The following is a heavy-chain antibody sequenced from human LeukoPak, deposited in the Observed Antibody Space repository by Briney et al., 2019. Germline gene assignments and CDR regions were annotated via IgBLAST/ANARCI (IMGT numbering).Heavy chain of an antibody. CDR2: IYYSGST. J-gene: IGHJ2*01. V-gene: IGHV4-39*01. CDR1: GGSISSSNYY. CDR3: ARRRDGYNYYGFFPYSSSWYFDL. Sequence: SETLSLTCTVSGGSISSSNYYWGWIRQPPGKGLEWIGSIYYSGSTYYNPPLKSRVTISVDTSKNQFSLKLSSVTAADTAVYYCARRRDGYNYYGFFPYSSSWYFDLWGRGTLVTVSS. D-gene: IGHD5-24*01.